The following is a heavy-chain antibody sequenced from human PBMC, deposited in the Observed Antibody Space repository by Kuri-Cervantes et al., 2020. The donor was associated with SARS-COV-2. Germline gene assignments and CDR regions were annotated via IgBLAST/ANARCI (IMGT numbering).Heavy chain of an antibody. CDR3: ARDLVLRYFDWTISGAFDY. D-gene: IGHD3-9*01. J-gene: IGHJ4*02. CDR1: GFTFSSYA. V-gene: IGHV3-30-3*01. Sequence: GESLKISCAASGFTFSSYAMHWVRQAPGKGPEWVAVISYDGSNKYYADSVKGRFTISRDNSKNTLYLQMNSLRAEDTAVYYCARDLVLRYFDWTISGAFDYWGQGTLVTVSS. CDR2: ISYDGSNK.